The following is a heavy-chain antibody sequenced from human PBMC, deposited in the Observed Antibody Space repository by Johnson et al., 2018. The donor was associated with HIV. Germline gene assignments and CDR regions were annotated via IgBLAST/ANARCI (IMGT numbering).Heavy chain of an antibody. D-gene: IGHD2-8*01. V-gene: IGHV3-30*04. CDR2: ISYDGSNK. CDR1: GFTFSSYA. J-gene: IGHJ3*02. Sequence: QVQLVESGGCVVQPGRSLRLSCAASGFTFSSYAMHWVRQAPGKGLEWVAVISYDGSNKYYADSVKGRFTISRDNSKNTLYLQMNSLRAEDTAVYYCASALCTWGAFDIWGQGTMVIVSS. CDR3: ASALCTWGAFDI.